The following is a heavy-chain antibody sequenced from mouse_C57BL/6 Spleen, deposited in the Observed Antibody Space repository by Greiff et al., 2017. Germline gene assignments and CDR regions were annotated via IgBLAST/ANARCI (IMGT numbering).Heavy chain of an antibody. J-gene: IGHJ1*03. V-gene: IGHV8-8*01. CDR2: IWCGDDK. CDR3: ARIEGYDYDKYFDV. D-gene: IGHD2-4*01. Sequence: QVTLKVSGPGILQPSQTLSLTCSFSGFSLSTFGMGVGWIRQPSGKGLEWLAHIWCGDDKYYNPALKSWRTISKDTSKNQVFLKIDNVDTADTATYYCARIEGYDYDKYFDVWGTGTTVTVST. CDR1: GFSLSTFGMG.